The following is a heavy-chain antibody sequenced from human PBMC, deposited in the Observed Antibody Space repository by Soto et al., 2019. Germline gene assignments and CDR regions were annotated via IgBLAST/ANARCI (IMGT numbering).Heavy chain of an antibody. CDR3: ARVTGWYFPDY. Sequence: GASVKVSCKASGYTFTSYAMHWVLQAPGQRLEWMGWINAGNGNTKYSQKFQGRVTITRDTSASTAYMELSSLRSEDTAVYYCARVTGWYFPDYWGQGTLVTVSS. CDR1: GYTFTSYA. CDR2: INAGNGNT. V-gene: IGHV1-3*01. J-gene: IGHJ4*02. D-gene: IGHD6-19*01.